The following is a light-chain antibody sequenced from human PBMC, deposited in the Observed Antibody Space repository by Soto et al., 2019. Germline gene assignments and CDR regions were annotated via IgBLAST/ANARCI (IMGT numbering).Light chain of an antibody. CDR3: SSYTSSSTRLYV. Sequence: QSALTQPASVSGSPGQSITISCTGTSSDVGGYNYVSWYQQHPDKAPKLMIYDVSNRPSGVSNRFPGSKSGNTASLTISGLQAEDEADYYCSSYTSSSTRLYVFGTGTKLTVL. J-gene: IGLJ1*01. V-gene: IGLV2-14*01. CDR2: DVS. CDR1: SSDVGGYNY.